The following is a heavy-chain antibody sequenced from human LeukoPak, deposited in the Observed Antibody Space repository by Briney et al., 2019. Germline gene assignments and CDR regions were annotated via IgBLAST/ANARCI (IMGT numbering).Heavy chain of an antibody. J-gene: IGHJ6*03. CDR1: GFTFSDYD. CDR2: ISSSGNTI. CDR3: ARSARRDGYILDHYYMDV. V-gene: IGHV3-11*01. Sequence: GGSLRLSFATSGFTFSDYDMSWIRQAPGKGLEWVSYISSSGNTIYYADSVKGRFTISRDNAKNSLYLQMNSLRAEDTAVYYCARSARRDGYILDHYYMDVWGKGTTVTISS. D-gene: IGHD5-24*01.